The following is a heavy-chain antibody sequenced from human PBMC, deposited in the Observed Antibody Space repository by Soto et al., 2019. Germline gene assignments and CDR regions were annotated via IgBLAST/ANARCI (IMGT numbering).Heavy chain of an antibody. Sequence: EVQLLESGGGLVQPGGSLRLSCAASGFTFSNYAMNWVRQAPGKGLEWVSANSVSGGSTYYADSVKGRFTIFRDTSKNTLYLQMNSLGAEDTAVYYCAKSLSSTWAFDYWGQGSLVTVSS. D-gene: IGHD6-13*01. CDR2: NSVSGGST. V-gene: IGHV3-23*01. J-gene: IGHJ4*02. CDR3: AKSLSSTWAFDY. CDR1: GFTFSNYA.